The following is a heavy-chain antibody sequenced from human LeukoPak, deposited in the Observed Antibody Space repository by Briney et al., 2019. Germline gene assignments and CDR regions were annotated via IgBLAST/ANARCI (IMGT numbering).Heavy chain of an antibody. CDR2: IYYTGST. CDR3: ATGRAYSSVDY. J-gene: IGHJ4*02. V-gene: IGHV4-59*01. D-gene: IGHD6-19*01. Sequence: PSETLSLTCTVSGGSISSYYWSWIRQPPGKGLEWIGCIYYTGSTNYNPSLKSRVTISVDTSKNQFSLKLSSVTAADTAVYYCATGRAYSSVDYWGRGTLVTVSS. CDR1: GGSISSYY.